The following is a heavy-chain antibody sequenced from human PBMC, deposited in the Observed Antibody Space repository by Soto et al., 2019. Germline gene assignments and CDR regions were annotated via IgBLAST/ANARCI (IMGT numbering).Heavy chain of an antibody. J-gene: IGHJ4*02. Sequence: GASVKVSCKASGYTFTSYDINWVRQATGQGLEWMGWMNPNSGNTGYAQKFQGRVTMTRNTSISTAYMELSSLRSEDTAVYYCATGNIAQITIFGVVLNYWGQGTLVTVSS. V-gene: IGHV1-8*01. CDR1: GYTFTSYD. CDR2: MNPNSGNT. D-gene: IGHD3-3*01. CDR3: ATGNIAQITIFGVVLNY.